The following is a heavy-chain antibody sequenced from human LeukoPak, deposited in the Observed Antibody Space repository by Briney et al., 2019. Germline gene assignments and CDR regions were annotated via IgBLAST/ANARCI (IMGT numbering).Heavy chain of an antibody. CDR3: ARAKRDYGDCIDY. D-gene: IGHD4-17*01. J-gene: IGHJ4*02. CDR1: GYTFTSYD. V-gene: IGHV1-8*01. CDR2: MNPNSGNT. Sequence: ASVKVSCKASGYTFTSYDINWVRQATGQGLEWMGWMNPNSGNTGYAQKFQGRVTMTRNTSISTDYMELSSLRSEDTAVYYCARAKRDYGDCIDYWGQGTLVTVSS.